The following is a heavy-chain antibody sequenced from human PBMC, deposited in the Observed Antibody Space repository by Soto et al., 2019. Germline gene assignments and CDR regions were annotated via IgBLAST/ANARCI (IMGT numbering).Heavy chain of an antibody. CDR1: EFTISNYV. Sequence: GGSLRLSCAASEFTISNYVMHWVRQAPGKGLEWVAVISYDGTITYYADSVKGRFTISRDNSKNTLYLQMNSLRTEDTAVYYCATTRVGPCSSSICFSGIFDGMDVWGQGTTITV. D-gene: IGHD2-2*01. V-gene: IGHV3-30-3*01. J-gene: IGHJ6*02. CDR2: ISYDGTIT. CDR3: ATTRVGPCSSSICFSGIFDGMDV.